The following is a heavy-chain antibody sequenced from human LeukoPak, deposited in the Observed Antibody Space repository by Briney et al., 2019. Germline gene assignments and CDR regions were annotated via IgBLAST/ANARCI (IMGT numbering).Heavy chain of an antibody. CDR1: GFTFSSYG. CDR3: ARETPDCSSTSCYSEPNWFDP. V-gene: IGHV3-30*02. Sequence: PGGSLRLSCAASGFTFSSYGMHWVRQAPGKGLEWVAFIRYDGSNKYYADSVKGRFTISRDNAKNSLYLQMNSLRAEDTAVYYCARETPDCSSTSCYSEPNWFDPWGQGTLVTVSS. CDR2: IRYDGSNK. J-gene: IGHJ5*02. D-gene: IGHD2-2*01.